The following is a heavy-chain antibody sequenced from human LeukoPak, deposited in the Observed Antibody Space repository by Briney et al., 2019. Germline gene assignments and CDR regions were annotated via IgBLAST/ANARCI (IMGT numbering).Heavy chain of an antibody. D-gene: IGHD3-16*01. CDR3: ASDRGAFDI. CDR2: ISSCSSYI. V-gene: IGHV3-21*01. J-gene: IGHJ3*02. Sequence: PGGSLRLSCSASGFPFCIYSVNWVPQAPGKVVEGVSSISSCSSYIYYADSVTGRYTNSRDNAKNTLYLQMNSLRAEDTAVYYCASDRGAFDIWGQGTMVTVSS. CDR1: GFPFCIYS.